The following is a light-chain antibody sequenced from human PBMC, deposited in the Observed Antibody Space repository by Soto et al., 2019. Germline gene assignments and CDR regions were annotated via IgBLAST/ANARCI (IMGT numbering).Light chain of an antibody. CDR3: QQSYSSSLT. V-gene: IGKV4-1*01. Sequence: DIVLTQSPDSLAVSLGERATINCKSSQSILYSSNNKNFLAWYQQRPGQSPKLLIYWSSTRESGVPDRFSGSRARTDFTRTITSLQPADAAVYSCQQSYSSSLTFGAGTKVEIK. CDR2: WSS. CDR1: QSILYSSNNKNF. J-gene: IGKJ4*01.